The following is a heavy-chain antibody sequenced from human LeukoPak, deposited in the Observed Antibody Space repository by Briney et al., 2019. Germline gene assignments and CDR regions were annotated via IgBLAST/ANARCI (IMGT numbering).Heavy chain of an antibody. V-gene: IGHV3-30*02. Sequence: GGSLRLSCAASGFTFSSYGMHWVRQAPGKGLEWVAFIRYDGSNKYYADSVKGRFTISRDNSKNTLYLQMNSLRAEDTAVYYCARAYCSGGSCYPYYYYYMDVWGKGTTVTVSS. CDR3: ARAYCSGGSCYPYYYYYMDV. CDR1: GFTFSSYG. D-gene: IGHD2-15*01. J-gene: IGHJ6*03. CDR2: IRYDGSNK.